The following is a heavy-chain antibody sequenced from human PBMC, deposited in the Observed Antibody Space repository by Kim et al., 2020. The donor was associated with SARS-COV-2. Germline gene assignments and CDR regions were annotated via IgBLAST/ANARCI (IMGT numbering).Heavy chain of an antibody. Sequence: ASVKVSCKASGYTFTGYYMHWVRQAPGQGLEWMGWINPNSGGTNYAQKFQGRVTMTRDTSISTAYMELSRLRSDDTAVYYCARDGIAVAGTPYYYYGMDVWGQGTTVTVSS. D-gene: IGHD6-19*01. V-gene: IGHV1-2*02. J-gene: IGHJ6*02. CDR1: GYTFTGYY. CDR2: INPNSGGT. CDR3: ARDGIAVAGTPYYYYGMDV.